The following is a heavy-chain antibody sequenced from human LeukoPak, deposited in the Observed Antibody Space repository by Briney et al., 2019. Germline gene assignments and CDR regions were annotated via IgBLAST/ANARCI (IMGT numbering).Heavy chain of an antibody. CDR2: ITGSSSTI. Sequence: PGGSLRLSCAASGFSFSRYRMNWVRQAPGKGLEWISYITGSSSTIYYADSVKGRFTVSRDNAKNSLYLQMNSLRDEDTAVYYCARVRITVTGGGYLDYWGQGTLVTVSS. CDR3: ARVRITVTGGGYLDY. D-gene: IGHD6-19*01. J-gene: IGHJ4*02. V-gene: IGHV3-48*02. CDR1: GFSFSRYR.